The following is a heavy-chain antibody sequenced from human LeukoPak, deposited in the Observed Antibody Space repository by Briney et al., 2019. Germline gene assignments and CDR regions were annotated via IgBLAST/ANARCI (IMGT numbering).Heavy chain of an antibody. V-gene: IGHV3-7*01. CDR3: ARDGTTTGYRYSGSPRDY. J-gene: IGHJ4*02. D-gene: IGHD1-26*01. CDR1: GFTFGSYW. Sequence: GGSLRLSCAASGFTFGSYWMSWVRQAPGKGLEWVANIKQDGSEKYYVDSVKGRFTISRDNAKNSLFLQMNSLRAEDTAVYYCARDGTTTGYRYSGSPRDYWGQGTLVTVSS. CDR2: IKQDGSEK.